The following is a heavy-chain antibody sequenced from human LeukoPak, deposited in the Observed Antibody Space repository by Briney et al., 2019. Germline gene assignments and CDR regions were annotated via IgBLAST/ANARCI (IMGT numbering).Heavy chain of an antibody. CDR1: GFPFSSYT. Sequence: GGSLRLSCAASGFPFSSYTMTWVRQAPGKGLEWVANIKEDGSEKYYVDSVKGRFTISRDNAKNSLYLQMNSLRAEDTAVYYCARAGVLWFGESKFDYWGQGTQVTVSS. D-gene: IGHD3-10*01. CDR3: ARAGVLWFGESKFDY. J-gene: IGHJ4*02. CDR2: IKEDGSEK. V-gene: IGHV3-7*03.